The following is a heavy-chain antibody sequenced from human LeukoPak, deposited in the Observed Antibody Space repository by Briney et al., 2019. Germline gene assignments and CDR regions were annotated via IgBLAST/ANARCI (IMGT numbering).Heavy chain of an antibody. CDR1: GFTFSCYA. CDR2: ISGSGGST. J-gene: IGHJ4*02. CDR3: AKSPTYYYDSSGYPYFDY. Sequence: GGSLRLSCAASGFTFSCYAMSWVRQAPGKGLEWVSAISGSGGSTYYADSVKGRFTISRDNSKNTLYLQMNSLRAEDTAVYYCAKSPTYYYDSSGYPYFDYWGQGTLVTVSS. D-gene: IGHD3-22*01. V-gene: IGHV3-23*01.